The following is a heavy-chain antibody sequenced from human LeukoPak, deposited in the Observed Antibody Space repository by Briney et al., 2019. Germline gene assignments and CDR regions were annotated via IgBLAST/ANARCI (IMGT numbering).Heavy chain of an antibody. D-gene: IGHD5-24*01. Sequence: ASVKVSCKASGYTFTGYYMHWVRQAPGQGLEWMGWINPNSGGTNYAQKFQGWVTMTRDTSISTAYMELSRLRSDDTAVYYCAGVRGRWLQLNGFDPWGQGTLVTVSS. V-gene: IGHV1-2*04. J-gene: IGHJ5*02. CDR2: INPNSGGT. CDR3: AGVRGRWLQLNGFDP. CDR1: GYTFTGYY.